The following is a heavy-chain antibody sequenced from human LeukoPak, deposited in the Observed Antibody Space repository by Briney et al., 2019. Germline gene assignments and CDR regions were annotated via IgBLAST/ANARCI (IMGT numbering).Heavy chain of an antibody. J-gene: IGHJ3*02. Sequence: SETLSLTCAVYGGPFSGYYWSWIRQPPGKGLEWIGEINHSGSTNYNPSLKSRVTISVDTSKNQFSLKLSSVTAADTAVYYCARHPCYGSGSYYRRGAFDIWGQGTMVTVSS. D-gene: IGHD3-10*01. V-gene: IGHV4-34*01. CDR3: ARHPCYGSGSYYRRGAFDI. CDR2: INHSGST. CDR1: GGPFSGYY.